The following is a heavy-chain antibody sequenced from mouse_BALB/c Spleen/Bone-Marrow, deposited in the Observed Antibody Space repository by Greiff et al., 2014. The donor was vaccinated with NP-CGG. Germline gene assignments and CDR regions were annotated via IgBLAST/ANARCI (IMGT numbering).Heavy chain of an antibody. CDR2: IWGDGST. J-gene: IGHJ3*01. CDR3: AKPTGNYLFPY. V-gene: IGHV2-3*01. Sequence: VMLVESGPGLVAPSQSLSITCTVSGFSLTSYGVSWVRQPPGKGLEWLGIIWGDGSTNYHSALISRLSISKDNSKSQVFFKLNSLQTDDAATYYCAKPTGNYLFPYWGQGTLVTVSA. D-gene: IGHD2-1*01. CDR1: GFSLTSYG.